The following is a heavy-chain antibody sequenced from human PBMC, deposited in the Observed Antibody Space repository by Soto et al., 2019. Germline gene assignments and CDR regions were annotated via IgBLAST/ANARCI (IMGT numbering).Heavy chain of an antibody. CDR3: ARDAQRTTPPGIAVAGTDY. V-gene: IGHV1-18*01. CDR2: ISAYNGNT. J-gene: IGHJ4*02. Sequence: ASVKVSCKASGYTFTSYGISWVRQAPGQGLEWMGWISAYNGNTNYAQKLQGRVTMTTDTSTSTAYMELRSLRSDDTAVYYCARDAQRTTPPGIAVAGTDYWGQGTLVTVSS. CDR1: GYTFTSYG. D-gene: IGHD6-19*01.